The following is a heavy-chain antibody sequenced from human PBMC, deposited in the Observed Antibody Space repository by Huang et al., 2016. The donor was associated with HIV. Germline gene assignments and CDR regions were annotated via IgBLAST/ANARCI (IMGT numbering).Heavy chain of an antibody. D-gene: IGHD3-22*01. J-gene: IGHJ4*02. Sequence: QLQLQESGPGLVKPSDTLSLNCTISGGSIKSRNYYWGWVRQAPGKGREWIGDIYYSGSPYYNPSRRSRVSLSVDTSKNQVTLKVNAVIAADTAVYYCARRQGSGYYFYFDYWGRGIPVTVSA. V-gene: IGHV4-39*01. CDR3: ARRQGSGYYFYFDY. CDR1: GGSIKSRNYY. CDR2: IYYSGSP.